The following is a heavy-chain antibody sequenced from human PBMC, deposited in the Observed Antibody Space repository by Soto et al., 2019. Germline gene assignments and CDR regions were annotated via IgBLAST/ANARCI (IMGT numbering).Heavy chain of an antibody. J-gene: IGHJ4*02. CDR3: AKGVRGVGSYFDD. CDR1: GFTFSSYA. D-gene: IGHD3-10*01. CDR2: FSGSGDQT. V-gene: IGHV3-23*01. Sequence: EVQLLESGGGLVQPGGSLRLSCAASGFTFSSYAMSWVRQAPGMGLEWVSGFSGSGDQTYYAESVKGRFTISRDNSRNTLYLQMDSLRAEGTAVYYCAKGVRGVGSYFDDWGQGTLVTVSS.